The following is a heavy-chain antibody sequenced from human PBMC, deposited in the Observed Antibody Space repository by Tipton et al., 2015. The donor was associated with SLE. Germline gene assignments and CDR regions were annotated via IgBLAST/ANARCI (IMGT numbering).Heavy chain of an antibody. J-gene: IGHJ5*02. CDR3: ARQVYGDYSPNWFDP. V-gene: IGHV4-38-2*02. CDR2: MHHNGST. Sequence: TLSLTCTVSLYSIGSGFYWDWVRQAPGKGLEWVATMHHNGSTYDNPSLKSRVTISVDTSKNQFSLKLSSVAAADTAVYYCARQVYGDYSPNWFDPWGQGILVTVSS. D-gene: IGHD4-17*01. CDR1: LYSIGSGFY.